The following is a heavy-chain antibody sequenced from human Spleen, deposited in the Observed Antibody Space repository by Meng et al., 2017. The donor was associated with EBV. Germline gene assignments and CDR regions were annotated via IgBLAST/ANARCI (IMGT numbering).Heavy chain of an antibody. Sequence: EXQLVEXXXGLVQSGXSLILSCADSEFTFSSYWMNWVRQAPGKGLVWVSRINSDGRITDYADSVKGRFTISRDNTKNTLYLQMNSLRAEDTAVYFCSRDLVGSDDDWGQGTLGTVAS. CDR3: SRDLVGSDDD. V-gene: IGHV3-74*01. CDR1: EFTFSSYW. D-gene: IGHD6-25*01. CDR2: INSDGRIT. J-gene: IGHJ4*02.